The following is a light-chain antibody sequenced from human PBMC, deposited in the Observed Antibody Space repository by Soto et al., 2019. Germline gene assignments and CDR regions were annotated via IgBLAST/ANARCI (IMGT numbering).Light chain of an antibody. CDR1: QTINRW. J-gene: IGKJ1*01. Sequence: IHMTQSPSTLSASVGDTVTITCRASQTINRWLAWYQHKPGQAPKPLIYKASTLESGVPSRFSGNASGTEFTLTISSLHPDYSATYFCQQYNYYWTFGQGTKVEIK. V-gene: IGKV1-5*03. CDR2: KAS. CDR3: QQYNYYWT.